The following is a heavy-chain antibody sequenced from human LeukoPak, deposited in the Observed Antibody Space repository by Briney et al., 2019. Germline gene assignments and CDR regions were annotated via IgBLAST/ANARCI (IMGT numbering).Heavy chain of an antibody. D-gene: IGHD2-21*01. CDR1: GFSLSTSGMC. J-gene: IGHJ4*02. V-gene: IGHV2-70*17. CDR3: ARMLAYCGGDCYYFDY. Sequence: ESGPALVKPTQTLTLTCTFSGFSLSTSGMCVSWIRQPPGKALEWLARIDWDDDKFYSTSLKTRLTISKDTSKNQVVLTMTNMDPVDTATYYCARMLAYCGGDCYYFDYWGQGTLVTVSS. CDR2: IDWDDDK.